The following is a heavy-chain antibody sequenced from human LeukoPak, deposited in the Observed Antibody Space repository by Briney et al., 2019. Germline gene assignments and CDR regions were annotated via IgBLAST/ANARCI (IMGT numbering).Heavy chain of an antibody. Sequence: TSETLSLTCTVSGGSISSSSYYWGWIRQPPGKGLEWIGSIYYSGSTYHNPSLKSRVTISVDTSKNQFSLKLSSVTAADTAVYSCARVRIAGLLRLGKKGFDYWGQGTLGTVSS. CDR1: GGSISSSSYY. CDR3: ARVRIAGLLRLGKKGFDY. V-gene: IGHV4-39*07. D-gene: IGHD5/OR15-5a*01. CDR2: IYYSGST. J-gene: IGHJ4*02.